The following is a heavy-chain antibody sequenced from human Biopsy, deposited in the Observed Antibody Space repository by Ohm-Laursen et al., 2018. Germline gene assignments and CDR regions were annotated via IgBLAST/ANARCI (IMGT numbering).Heavy chain of an antibody. Sequence: ASVKVSCKASGYTFTSYDITWVRQASGQGPEWIGWLNPVSGNSNFGQKLRGRVTVTSDTSISTAYMELSGLTSDDTATYYCGRAVRNQLLTDPWGQGTLVTVSS. V-gene: IGHV1-8*01. D-gene: IGHD1-7*01. CDR1: GYTFTSYD. J-gene: IGHJ5*02. CDR2: LNPVSGNS. CDR3: GRAVRNQLLTDP.